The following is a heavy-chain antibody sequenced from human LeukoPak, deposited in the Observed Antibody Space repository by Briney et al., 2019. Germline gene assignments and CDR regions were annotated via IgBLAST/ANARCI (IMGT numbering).Heavy chain of an antibody. CDR1: GGSISSSSYY. D-gene: IGHD3-22*01. J-gene: IGHJ4*02. Sequence: SETLSLTCTVSGGSISSSSYYWGWIRQPPGKGLEWIGSIYYSGSTYYNPSLKSRVTISVDTSKNQFSLKLSSVTAADTAVYYCARGRYSSGYITHWGQGTLVTVSS. V-gene: IGHV4-39*07. CDR2: IYYSGST. CDR3: ARGRYSSGYITH.